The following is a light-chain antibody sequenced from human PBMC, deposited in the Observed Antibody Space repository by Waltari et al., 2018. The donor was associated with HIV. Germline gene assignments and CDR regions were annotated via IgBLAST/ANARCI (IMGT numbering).Light chain of an antibody. Sequence: QSALTHLAYVSGPPGQPSTISYTGTSTAVGSYNLVSWFQQHPGKAPRLMIYEGSNRPSGVSNRFSGSKSGNTASLTISGLQAEYEADYYCCSYAGSSTYVFGTGTKVTVL. CDR1: STAVGSYNL. V-gene: IGLV2-23*01. CDR2: EGS. J-gene: IGLJ1*01. CDR3: CSYAGSSTYV.